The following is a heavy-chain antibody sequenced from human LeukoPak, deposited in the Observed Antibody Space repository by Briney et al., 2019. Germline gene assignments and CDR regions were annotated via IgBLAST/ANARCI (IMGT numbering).Heavy chain of an antibody. D-gene: IGHD3-22*01. CDR1: CGSINSGDYY. Sequence: SETLSLTCTVSCGSINSGDYYWSWIRQHPGKGLEWTGYIYYSGSTYYNPSLKSRVTISVDTSKNHFSLKLSSVTAADTAVYYCARMSGRESSGYYLDYWGQGTLVTVSS. V-gene: IGHV4-31*03. CDR3: ARMSGRESSGYYLDY. J-gene: IGHJ4*02. CDR2: IYYSGST.